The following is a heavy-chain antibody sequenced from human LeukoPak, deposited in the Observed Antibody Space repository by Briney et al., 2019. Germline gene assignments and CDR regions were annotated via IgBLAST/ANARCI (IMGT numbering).Heavy chain of an antibody. D-gene: IGHD3-3*01. CDR2: IYHSGST. Sequence: KPSETLSLTCAVSGYSISSGYYWGWIRQPPGKGLEWIGSIYHSGSTYYNPSLKSRVTISVDTSKNQFSLKLSSVTAADTAVYYCARASTLYDFLDYWGKGTLVTVSS. J-gene: IGHJ4*02. CDR3: ARASTLYDFLDY. CDR1: GYSISSGYY. V-gene: IGHV4-38-2*01.